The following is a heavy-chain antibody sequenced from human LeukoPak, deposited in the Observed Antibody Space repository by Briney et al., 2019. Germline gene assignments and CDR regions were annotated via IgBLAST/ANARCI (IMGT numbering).Heavy chain of an antibody. V-gene: IGHV4-59*08. CDR2: IYYSGST. D-gene: IGHD4-11*01. CDR1: GGSISSYY. J-gene: IGHJ6*03. CDR3: ARRDPSNYYYYYMDV. Sequence: SETLSLTCTVSGGSISSYYRSWIRQPPGKGLEWIGYIYYSGSTNYNPSLKSRVTISVDTSKNQFSLKLSSVTAADTAVYYCARRDPSNYYYYYMDVWGKGTTVTVSS.